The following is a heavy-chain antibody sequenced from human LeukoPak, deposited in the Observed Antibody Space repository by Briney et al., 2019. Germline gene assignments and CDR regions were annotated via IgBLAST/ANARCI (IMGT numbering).Heavy chain of an antibody. CDR1: GDSISTSSYH. Sequence: PSETLSLTCTVSGDSISTSSYHWGWIRQPPGKGLEWIGSVFFSGNTYYEPSLKSRVTISVATSMNQFSLNVRSVSAADTAVYYCARQEGGGSYYGPFDYWGQGTLVTVSS. CDR3: ARQEGGGSYYGPFDY. V-gene: IGHV4-39*07. CDR2: VFFSGNT. J-gene: IGHJ4*02. D-gene: IGHD1-26*01.